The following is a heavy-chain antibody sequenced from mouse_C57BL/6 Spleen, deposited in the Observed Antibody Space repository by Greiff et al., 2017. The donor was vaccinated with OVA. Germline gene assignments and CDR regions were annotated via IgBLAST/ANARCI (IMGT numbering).Heavy chain of an antibody. J-gene: IGHJ2*01. CDR1: GYTFTSYW. D-gene: IGHD1-1*01. CDR3: ARFTTVVAGDY. CDR2: IDPSDSYT. Sequence: VQLQQPGAELVMPGASVKLSCKASGYTFTSYWMHWVKQRPGQGLEWIGEIDPSDSYTNYNQKFKGKSTLTVDKSSSTAYMQLSSLTSEDSAVYYCARFTTVVAGDYWGQGTTLTVSS. V-gene: IGHV1-69*01.